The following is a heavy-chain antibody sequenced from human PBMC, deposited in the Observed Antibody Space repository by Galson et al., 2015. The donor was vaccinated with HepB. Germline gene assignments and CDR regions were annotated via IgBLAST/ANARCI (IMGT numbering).Heavy chain of an antibody. D-gene: IGHD4-11*01. CDR1: GFTFSSYA. Sequence: SLRLSCAASGFTFSSYAMHWVRQAPGKGLEWVAVISYDGSNKYYADSVKGRFTISRDNSKNTLYLQMNSLRAEDTAVYYCARDYRIDYWGQGTLVTVSS. CDR2: ISYDGSNK. CDR3: ARDYRIDY. J-gene: IGHJ4*02. V-gene: IGHV3-30-3*01.